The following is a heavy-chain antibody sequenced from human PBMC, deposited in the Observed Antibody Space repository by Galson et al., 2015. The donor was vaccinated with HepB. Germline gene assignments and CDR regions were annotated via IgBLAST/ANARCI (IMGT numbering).Heavy chain of an antibody. D-gene: IGHD2-21*02. J-gene: IGHJ3*02. CDR3: ARNRGGDSWDDAFDI. CDR1: GGSISRYH. Sequence: SETLSLTCSVSGGSISRYHWTWIRQPAGKGLEWIGRIFSSGTTTYGPSLQSRVIMSVDTFRNHFSLKLTSMTAADTAVYFCARNRGGDSWDDAFDIWGQGTKVNVFS. V-gene: IGHV4-4*07. CDR2: IFSSGTT.